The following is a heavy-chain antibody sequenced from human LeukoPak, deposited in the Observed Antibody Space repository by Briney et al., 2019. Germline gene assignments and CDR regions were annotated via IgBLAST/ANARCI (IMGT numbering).Heavy chain of an antibody. CDR3: ARDLRGGSGYPHFDY. J-gene: IGHJ4*02. CDR1: GGTFSSYA. Sequence: SVNVSCKASGGTFSSYAISWVRQAPGQGLEWMGGIIPIFGTANYAQKFQGRVTITTDESTSTAYMEPSSLRSEDTAVYYCARDLRGGSGYPHFDYWGQGTLVTVSS. V-gene: IGHV1-69*05. D-gene: IGHD5-18*01. CDR2: IIPIFGTA.